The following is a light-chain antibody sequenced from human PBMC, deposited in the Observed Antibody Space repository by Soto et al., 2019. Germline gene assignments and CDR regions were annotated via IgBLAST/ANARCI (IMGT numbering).Light chain of an antibody. CDR1: QSISSW. CDR3: QQYNHLWT. CDR2: KAS. Sequence: DIQMTQSPSTLSASVGDGVTITCRASQSISSWLAWYQQKPGKAPKLLIYKASSLESGVPSRFSGSGSGTEFTLTISSLQPDDFATYYCQQYNHLWTFGQGTKWIS. V-gene: IGKV1-5*03. J-gene: IGKJ1*01.